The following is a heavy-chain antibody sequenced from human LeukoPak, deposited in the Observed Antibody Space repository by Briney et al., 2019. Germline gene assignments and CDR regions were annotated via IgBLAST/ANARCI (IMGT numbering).Heavy chain of an antibody. Sequence: SVKVSCKASGGTFSSYAISWVRQAPGQGLEWMGGIIPIFGTANYAQKFQGRVTITADESTSTAYMELSSLRSEDTAVYYCAATPYDSSGYYPYYYYGMDVWGQGTTVTASS. J-gene: IGHJ6*02. D-gene: IGHD3-22*01. CDR1: GGTFSSYA. CDR2: IIPIFGTA. CDR3: AATPYDSSGYYPYYYYGMDV. V-gene: IGHV1-69*01.